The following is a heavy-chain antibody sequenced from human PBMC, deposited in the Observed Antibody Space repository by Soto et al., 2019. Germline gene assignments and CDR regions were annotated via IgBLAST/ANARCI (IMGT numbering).Heavy chain of an antibody. V-gene: IGHV3-21*04. Sequence: EVQLVESGGGLVKPGGSLRLSCAASGFTFSSYSMNWVRQAPGKGLEWVSSISSSSSYIYYADSVKGRFTISRDNAKNSLYLQMNTLRAEDTAVYYCASSGSPYYASGSYSFDYWGQGTLVTVSS. CDR3: ASSGSPYYASGSYSFDY. J-gene: IGHJ4*02. CDR2: ISSSSSYI. D-gene: IGHD3-10*01. CDR1: GFTFSSYS.